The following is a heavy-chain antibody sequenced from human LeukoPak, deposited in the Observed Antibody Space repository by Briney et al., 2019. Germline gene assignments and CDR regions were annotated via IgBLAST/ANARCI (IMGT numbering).Heavy chain of an antibody. CDR2: IIPIFGTA. J-gene: IGHJ5*02. V-gene: IGHV1-69*05. CDR3: ARDRGVVPLDP. CDR1: GGTFSSYA. Sequence: ASVKVSCKASGGTFSSYAISWVRQAPGQGLEWMGGIIPIFGTANYAQKFQGRVTITTDESTSTAYMELSSLRSEDTAEYYCARDRGVVPLDPWGQGTLVTVSS. D-gene: IGHD2-2*01.